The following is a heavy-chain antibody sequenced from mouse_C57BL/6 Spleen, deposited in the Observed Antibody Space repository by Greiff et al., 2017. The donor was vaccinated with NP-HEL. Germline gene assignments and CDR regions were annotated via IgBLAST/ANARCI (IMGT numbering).Heavy chain of an antibody. CDR1: GFTFSDYY. Sequence: EVQVVESEGGLVQPGSSMKLSCTASGFTFSDYYMAWVRQVPEKGLEWVANINYDGSSTYYLDSLKSRFIISRDTAKNILYLQMSSLKSEDTATYYCARDEGVYGSSLFDYWGQGTTLTVSS. CDR3: ARDEGVYGSSLFDY. D-gene: IGHD1-1*01. J-gene: IGHJ2*01. CDR2: INYDGSST. V-gene: IGHV5-16*01.